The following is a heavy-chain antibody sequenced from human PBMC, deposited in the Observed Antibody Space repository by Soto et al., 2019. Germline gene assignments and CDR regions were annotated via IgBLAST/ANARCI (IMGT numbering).Heavy chain of an antibody. CDR1: GGSISSYY. V-gene: IGHV4-59*01. CDR3: ARAPTNGQGYYYYGMDV. CDR2: IYYSGST. Sequence: TSETLSLTCTVSGGSISSYYWSWIRQPPGKGLEWIGYIYYSGSTNYNPSLKSRVTISVDTSKNQFSLKLSSVTAADTAVYYCARAPTNGQGYYYYGMDVWGQGTTVTVSS. J-gene: IGHJ6*02. D-gene: IGHD1-1*01.